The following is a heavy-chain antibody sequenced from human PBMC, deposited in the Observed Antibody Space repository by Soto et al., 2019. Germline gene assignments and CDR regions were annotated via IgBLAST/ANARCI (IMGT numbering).Heavy chain of an antibody. CDR3: AREVWVAGLLYYFDY. D-gene: IGHD6-19*01. Sequence: SETLSLTCTVSDGSISGNFLTWIRQPAGKGLEWIGRISSNGNTDYNPSLKSRVTMSIDTSKNHFSLDLISVTASDTAIYYCAREVWVAGLLYYFDYWGQGTLVTVSS. J-gene: IGHJ4*02. CDR1: DGSISGNF. V-gene: IGHV4-4*07. CDR2: ISSNGNT.